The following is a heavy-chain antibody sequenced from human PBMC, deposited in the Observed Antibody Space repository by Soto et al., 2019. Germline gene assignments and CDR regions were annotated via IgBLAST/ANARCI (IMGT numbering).Heavy chain of an antibody. J-gene: IGHJ6*02. D-gene: IGHD1-26*01. CDR2: ISYDGNNK. CDR3: ARDMSGGTYNYYYGMDV. Sequence: GGSLRLSCAASGFTYSTYTMHWVRQAPGKGLERVAVISYDGNNKFYADSVKGRFTISRDSTKQTLYLQMNSLRPDDTAMYYCARDMSGGTYNYYYGMDVWGQGTTVTVSS. CDR1: GFTYSTYT. V-gene: IGHV3-30-3*01.